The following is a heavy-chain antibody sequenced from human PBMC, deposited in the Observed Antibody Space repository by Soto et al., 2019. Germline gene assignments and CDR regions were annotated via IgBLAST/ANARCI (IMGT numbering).Heavy chain of an antibody. D-gene: IGHD2-8*01. Sequence: GGSLRLSCAASGFTVSSNYMSWVRQAPRKGLEWVSVIYSGGSTYYADSVKGRFTISRHNSKNTLYLQMNSLRAEDTAVYYCARATSDCTNDVCYMRTDAFDIWGQGTMVTVS. CDR1: GFTVSSNY. V-gene: IGHV3-53*04. CDR2: IYSGGST. J-gene: IGHJ3*02. CDR3: ARATSDCTNDVCYMRTDAFDI.